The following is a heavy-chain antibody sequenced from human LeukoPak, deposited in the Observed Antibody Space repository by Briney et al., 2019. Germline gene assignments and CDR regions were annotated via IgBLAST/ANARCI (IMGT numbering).Heavy chain of an antibody. CDR3: ARARGLENRGRYYFDY. D-gene: IGHD1-1*01. V-gene: IGHV1-18*01. J-gene: IGHJ4*02. CDR2: ISAYNGNT. CDR1: GGTFSSYG. Sequence: ASVTVSCKASGGTFSSYGISWVRQAPGQGLEWMGWISAYNGNTNYAQKLQGRVTMTTDTSTSTAYMELRSLRSDDTAVYYCARARGLENRGRYYFDYWGQGTLVTVSS.